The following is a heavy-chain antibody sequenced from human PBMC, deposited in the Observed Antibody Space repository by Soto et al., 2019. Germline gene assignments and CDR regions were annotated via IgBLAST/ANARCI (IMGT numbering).Heavy chain of an antibody. CDR1: GFTFSNAW. J-gene: IGHJ6*02. Sequence: GGSLRLSCAASGFTFSNAWMNWVRQAPGKGLEWVGRIKSKTDGGTTDYAAPVKGRFTISRDDSKNTLYLQMNSLKTEDTAVYYCTTAGASSTKRWLQPYGPTDYYYYYGMDVWGQGTTVTVSS. CDR2: IKSKTDGGTT. CDR3: TTAGASSTKRWLQPYGPTDYYYYYGMDV. V-gene: IGHV3-15*07. D-gene: IGHD5-12*01.